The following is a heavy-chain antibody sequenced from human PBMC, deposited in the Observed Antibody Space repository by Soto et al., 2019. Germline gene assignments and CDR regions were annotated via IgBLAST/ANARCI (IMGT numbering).Heavy chain of an antibody. D-gene: IGHD4-17*01. CDR3: ANGKTTGSYYSDV. J-gene: IGHJ4*02. CDR1: VFTFRDYC. V-gene: IGHV3-23*01. CDR2: ISASGRDT. Sequence: VGSLRLSCAASVFTFRDYCMGGIRQAQGKGLEWVAGISASGRDTYYADSVKDRFIISRDSSKNTLYLQMNSLRAEDTAKYFCANGKTTGSYYSDVWGQRTLVTVSP.